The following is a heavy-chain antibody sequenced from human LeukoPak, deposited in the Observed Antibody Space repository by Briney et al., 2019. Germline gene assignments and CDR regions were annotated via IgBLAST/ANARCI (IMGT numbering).Heavy chain of an antibody. CDR3: ARVMDSSTLYNFQY. CDR2: ISFDGSIK. CDR1: GFRFSSYA. J-gene: IGHJ1*01. D-gene: IGHD2-2*01. Sequence: GRSVRLSCAASGFRFSSYAMHWVRQAPGKGLEWLAVISFDGSIKYYADSVKGRFTVSRDNYQNTLYLQINSLRPDDSGLYYCARVMDSSTLYNFQYWGKGTLVTVSS. V-gene: IGHV3-30*04.